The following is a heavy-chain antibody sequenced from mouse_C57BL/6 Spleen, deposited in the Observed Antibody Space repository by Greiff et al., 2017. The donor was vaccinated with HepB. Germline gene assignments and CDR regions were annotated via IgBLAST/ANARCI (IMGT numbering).Heavy chain of an antibody. J-gene: IGHJ1*03. CDR3: ARIYYYGSSWYFDV. CDR1: GYAFSSYW. Sequence: QVQLQQSGAELVKPGASVKISCKASGYAFSSYWMNWVKQRPGKGLGWIGQIYPGDGDTNYNGKFKGKATLTADKSSSTAYMQLSSLTSEDSAVYFCARIYYYGSSWYFDVWGTGTTVTVSS. D-gene: IGHD1-1*01. V-gene: IGHV1-80*01. CDR2: IYPGDGDT.